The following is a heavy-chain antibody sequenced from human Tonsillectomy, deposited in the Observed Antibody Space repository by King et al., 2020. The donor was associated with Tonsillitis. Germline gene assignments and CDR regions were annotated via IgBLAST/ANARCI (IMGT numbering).Heavy chain of an antibody. V-gene: IGHV3-21*01. J-gene: IGHJ4*02. D-gene: IGHD6-13*01. CDR2: ISSSSSDI. CDR1: GFTFSSYS. Sequence: VQLVESGGGLVKPGGSLRLSCAASGFTFSSYSMNWVRQAPGEGLEWVSSISSSSSDIYYADSVKGRFTISRENAKNSLSLQMNSLRAEDTAVYYCARDPRSSSWSGYPFDYWGQGTLVTVSS. CDR3: ARDPRSSSWSGYPFDY.